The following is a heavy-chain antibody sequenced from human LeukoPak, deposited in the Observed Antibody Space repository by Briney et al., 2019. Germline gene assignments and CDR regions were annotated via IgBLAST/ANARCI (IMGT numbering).Heavy chain of an antibody. J-gene: IGHJ4*02. CDR2: IYYGGNT. CDR1: GFTVSSNH. CDR3: AALSGVGVKIGFDH. Sequence: PGRSLRLSCAASGFTVSSNHMNWVRQAPGKGLEWVSIIYYGGNTFYADSVKGRFTISRDNSKNTLYLRINSLRAEDTAVYYCAALSGVGVKIGFDHWGQGALVVVSS. V-gene: IGHV3-66*01. D-gene: IGHD1-26*01.